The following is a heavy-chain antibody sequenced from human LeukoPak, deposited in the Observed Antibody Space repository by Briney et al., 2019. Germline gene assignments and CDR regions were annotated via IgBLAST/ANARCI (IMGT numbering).Heavy chain of an antibody. CDR3: ARAPPYYYDSSGYYGYFDY. Sequence: GGSLRLSCAASGFTFSSYWVSWVRQAPGKGLEWVANIKQDGSEKYYVDSVKGRFTISRDNAKNSLYLQMNSLRAEDTAVYYCARAPPYYYDSSGYYGYFDYWGQGTLVTVSS. D-gene: IGHD3-22*01. V-gene: IGHV3-7*01. CDR1: GFTFSSYW. CDR2: IKQDGSEK. J-gene: IGHJ4*02.